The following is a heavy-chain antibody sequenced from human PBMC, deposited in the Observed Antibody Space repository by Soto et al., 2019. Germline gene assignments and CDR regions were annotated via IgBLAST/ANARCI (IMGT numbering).Heavy chain of an antibody. CDR3: AKERYYDSSNYHFVGYFQH. CDR1: GVTFSSYA. J-gene: IGHJ1*01. D-gene: IGHD3-22*01. CDR2: ISRSCGST. V-gene: IGHV3-23*01. Sequence: EVQLLESGGGLVQPGGSLRLSCAASGVTFSSYAMSWVRQAPGKGLEWVSGISRSCGSTYYTDSVKGRFTISRDNSKNTLYLQMNSLRAEDTAVYYCAKERYYDSSNYHFVGYFQHWGQGTLVTVSS.